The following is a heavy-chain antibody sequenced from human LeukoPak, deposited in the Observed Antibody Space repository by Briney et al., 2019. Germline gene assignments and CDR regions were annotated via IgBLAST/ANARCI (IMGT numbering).Heavy chain of an antibody. CDR3: ARNTMTTVTTWAFDI. J-gene: IGHJ3*02. Sequence: SETLSLTCAVSGGSVSSGGYSWSWIRQPPGKGLEWIGYIYHSGSTYYNPSLKSRVTISVDRSKNQFSLKLSSVTAADTAVYYCARNTMTTVTTWAFDIWGQGTMVTVSS. CDR1: GGSVSSGGYS. D-gene: IGHD4-17*01. V-gene: IGHV4-30-2*01. CDR2: IYHSGST.